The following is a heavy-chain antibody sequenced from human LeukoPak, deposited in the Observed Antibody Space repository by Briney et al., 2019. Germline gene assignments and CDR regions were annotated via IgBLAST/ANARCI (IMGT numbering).Heavy chain of an antibody. CDR1: GGSTSSYY. CDR2: ISTSVST. V-gene: IGHV4-4*07. J-gene: IGHJ5*02. Sequence: SETLSLTCTVSGGSTSSYYSSWIRHPSRKGLDWIGPISTSVSTNRNPSLKTRVTMSVDTSKNQFSLNLSYVTAADTAIYYFARDRCSSTSCYGPLEDNLFDPWGQGTLVTVSS. D-gene: IGHD2-2*01. CDR3: ARDRCSSTSCYGPLEDNLFDP.